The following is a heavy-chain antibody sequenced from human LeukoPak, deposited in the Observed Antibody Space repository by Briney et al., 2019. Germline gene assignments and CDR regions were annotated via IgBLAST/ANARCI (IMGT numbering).Heavy chain of an antibody. J-gene: IGHJ6*03. Sequence: GGSLRLSCAASGFTFSESYMTWIRQAPGKGLELVSYISQTGDDTYYVDSVKGRFTISRNNAKNSLFLQMSSLRAEDTAVYYCVRSYYYYMDVWGKGTTVTISS. CDR1: GFTFSESY. V-gene: IGHV3-11*06. CDR3: VRSYYYYMDV. CDR2: ISQTGDDT.